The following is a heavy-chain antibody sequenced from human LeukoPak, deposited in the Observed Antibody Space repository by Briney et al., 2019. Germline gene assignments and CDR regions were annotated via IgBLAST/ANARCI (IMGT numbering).Heavy chain of an antibody. V-gene: IGHV3-66*01. CDR1: GFTVSSTY. Sequence: PGGSLRLSCAASGFTVSSTYMTWVRQAPGKGLEWVSIIYIDGTTYYADSVKGRFTISRDNSKNTLYLQMNSLRAEDTAVYYCARGVQDGYYDSLDYWGQGTLVTVSS. J-gene: IGHJ4*02. D-gene: IGHD3-22*01. CDR3: ARGVQDGYYDSLDY. CDR2: IYIDGTT.